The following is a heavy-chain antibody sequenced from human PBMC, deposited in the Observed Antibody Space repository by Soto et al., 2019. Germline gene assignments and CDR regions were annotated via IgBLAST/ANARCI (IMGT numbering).Heavy chain of an antibody. Sequence: QVQLVESGGGVVQPGRSLRLSCAASGFTFSSYSMHWVRQAPGKGLEWVAAMSYDGNSKYFADSVKGRFTISRDNSKNTLSLQMNILGAEDSAVYYCARGRTVRDHDDFDLWGQGTLVTVSS. CDR2: MSYDGNSK. V-gene: IGHV3-30-3*01. CDR1: GFTFSSYS. J-gene: IGHJ4*02. CDR3: ARGRTVRDHDDFDL. D-gene: IGHD2-21*01.